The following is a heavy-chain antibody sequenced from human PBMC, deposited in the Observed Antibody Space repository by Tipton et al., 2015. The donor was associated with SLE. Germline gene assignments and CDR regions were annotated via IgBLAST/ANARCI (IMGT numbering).Heavy chain of an antibody. D-gene: IGHD2-8*02. J-gene: IGHJ4*02. CDR3: ARDVGGYNTGWFPYYFDY. CDR1: GGSISSYY. V-gene: IGHV4-59*12. CDR2: IYYIGST. Sequence: TLSLTCTVSGGSISSYYWSWIRQSPGKGLEWIGYIYYIGSTNYNSSLKSRLTISVDTSKNQFSLKLSSVTAADTAVYYCARDVGGYNTGWFPYYFDYWGQGTLVTVSS.